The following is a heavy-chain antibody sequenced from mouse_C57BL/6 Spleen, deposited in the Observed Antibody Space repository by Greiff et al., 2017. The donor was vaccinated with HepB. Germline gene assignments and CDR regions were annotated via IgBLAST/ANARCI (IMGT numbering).Heavy chain of an antibody. V-gene: IGHV5-6*01. CDR3: ARDYGYDYYAMDY. CDR1: GFTFSSYG. Sequence: EVQRVESGGDLVKPGGSLKLSCAASGFTFSSYGMSWVRQTPDKRLEWVATISSGGSYTYYPDSVKGRFTISRDNAKNTLYLQMSSLKSEDTAMYYCARDYGYDYYAMDYWGQGTSVTVSS. CDR2: ISSGGSYT. D-gene: IGHD2-2*01. J-gene: IGHJ4*01.